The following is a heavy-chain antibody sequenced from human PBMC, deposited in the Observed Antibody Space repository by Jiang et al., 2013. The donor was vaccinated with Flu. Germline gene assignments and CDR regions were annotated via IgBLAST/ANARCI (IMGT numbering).Heavy chain of an antibody. D-gene: IGHD3-10*01. CDR2: INHSGST. J-gene: IGHJ6*02. CDR1: GGSFSGYY. CDR3: ARFTMVRGVYV. V-gene: IGHV4-34*01. Sequence: LLKPSETLSLTCAVYGGSFSGYYWSWIRQPPGKGLEWIGEINHSGSTNYNPSLKSRVTISVDTSKNQFSLKLSSVTAADTAVYYCARFTMVRGVYVWGQGTTVTVSS.